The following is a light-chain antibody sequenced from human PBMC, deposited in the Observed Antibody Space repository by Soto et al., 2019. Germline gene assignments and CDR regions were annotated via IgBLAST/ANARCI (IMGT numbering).Light chain of an antibody. CDR3: QQHCNYPWT. CDR1: QDIAIY. J-gene: IGKJ1*01. Sequence: DIQLTQSPSSLSASVGDRVTITCRASQDIAIYLAWYQQKPGEAPKLLIFKASTSPTGVPSSFSGSGSGTEFTLTISSLEPGDFATYYCQQHCNYPWTFGQGTKVDIK. CDR2: KAS. V-gene: IGKV1-9*01.